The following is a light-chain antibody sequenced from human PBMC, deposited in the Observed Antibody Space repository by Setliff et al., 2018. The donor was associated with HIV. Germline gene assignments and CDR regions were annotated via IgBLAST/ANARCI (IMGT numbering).Light chain of an antibody. CDR2: DVS. CDR3: QQYGTSPVT. J-gene: IGKJ5*01. CDR1: QSVSSSH. Sequence: EIVLAQSPGTLSLSPGERATLSCRASQSVSSSHLAWYQQKPGLAPRLLIYDVSSRATGIPDRFSGSGSGTDFSLTITRLEPEDFAVYYCQQYGTSPVTFGQGTRLE. V-gene: IGKV3D-20*01.